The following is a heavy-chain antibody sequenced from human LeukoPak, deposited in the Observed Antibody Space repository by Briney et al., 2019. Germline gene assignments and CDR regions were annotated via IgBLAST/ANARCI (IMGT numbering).Heavy chain of an antibody. J-gene: IGHJ5*02. V-gene: IGHV4-34*01. CDR1: GGSFSGYY. CDR2: VIHGGST. D-gene: IGHD3-10*01. CDR3: ARGVRARKTMVRGVNGRFDP. Sequence: PSETLSLTCAVYGGSFSGYYWTWIRQSPGKGLEWIGEVIHGGSTNYSPSLKSRVTISLDTSKSQFSLRVNSLTAADTAVYYCARGVRARKTMVRGVNGRFDPWGQGTLVTVSS.